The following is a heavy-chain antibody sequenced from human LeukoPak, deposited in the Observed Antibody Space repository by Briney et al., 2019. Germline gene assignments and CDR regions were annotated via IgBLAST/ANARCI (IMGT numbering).Heavy chain of an antibody. J-gene: IGHJ4*02. CDR3: AKVDSYYYDSSGYTDY. CDR1: GFTFGDYA. CDR2: ISGSGGST. Sequence: GRSLRLSCTASGFTFGDYAMSWFRQAPGKGLEWVSAISGSGGSTYYADSVKGRFTISRDNSKNTLYLQMNSLRAEDTAVYYCAKVDSYYYDSSGYTDYWGQGTLVTVSS. V-gene: IGHV3-23*01. D-gene: IGHD3-22*01.